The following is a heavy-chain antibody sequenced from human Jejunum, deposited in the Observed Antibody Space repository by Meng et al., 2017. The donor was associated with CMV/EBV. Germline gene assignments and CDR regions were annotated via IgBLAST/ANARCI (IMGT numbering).Heavy chain of an antibody. Sequence: LRLSCAGSGFTFGAYYMAWVRQAPGKGLEWVSYITGNGDAINYADSVKGRFTISRDNAKSSLYLEINSLRAEDTAVYYCVRGNYGFDFWGQGTLVTVSS. CDR3: VRGNYGFDF. CDR2: ITGNGDAI. CDR1: GFTFGAYY. J-gene: IGHJ4*02. D-gene: IGHD4-17*01. V-gene: IGHV3-11*01.